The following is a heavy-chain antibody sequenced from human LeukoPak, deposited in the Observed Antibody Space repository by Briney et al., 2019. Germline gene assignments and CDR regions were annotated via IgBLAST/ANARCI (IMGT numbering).Heavy chain of an antibody. Sequence: GGSLTLSCAASGFTFSSYAMSWLRQAPGKGLEWVSANSGSGGSTYYADSVKGRFTISRDNSKNTLYLQMNSLRAEDTAVYYCAKDQWTYCGGDCYGDWFDPWGQGTLVSVSS. CDR2: NSGSGGST. J-gene: IGHJ5*02. V-gene: IGHV3-23*01. CDR3: AKDQWTYCGGDCYGDWFDP. CDR1: GFTFSSYA. D-gene: IGHD2-21*02.